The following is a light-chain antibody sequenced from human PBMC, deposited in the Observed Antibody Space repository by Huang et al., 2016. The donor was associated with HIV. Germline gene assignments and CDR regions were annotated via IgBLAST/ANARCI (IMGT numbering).Light chain of an antibody. CDR3: HQYNNWLLS. V-gene: IGKV3-15*01. CDR2: GSS. J-gene: IGKJ4*01. CDR1: RSVSTN. Sequence: EIVMTQSPATLSVSPGQRVTLSCRANRSVSTNLAWYQQRHGQAPRVLIYGSSTRAPGIPARFSGSGSVTDFSLTISSRQSEDFALYYCHQYNNWLLSFGGGTRV.